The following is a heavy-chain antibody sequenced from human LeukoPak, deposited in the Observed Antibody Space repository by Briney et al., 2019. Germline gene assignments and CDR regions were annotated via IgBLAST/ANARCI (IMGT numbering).Heavy chain of an antibody. Sequence: ASVKVSCKVSGKTLRELSMHWVRQAPGKGLEWMGGFDAVEGKTVYAQSFQGRLIMTEDTSSDTAYMDLSGLRSQDTALYYCATGKVLLGDPITFYFDYWGQGTPVTVSS. D-gene: IGHD2-21*02. V-gene: IGHV1-24*01. CDR2: FDAVEGKT. CDR3: ATGKVLLGDPITFYFDY. J-gene: IGHJ4*02. CDR1: GKTLRELS.